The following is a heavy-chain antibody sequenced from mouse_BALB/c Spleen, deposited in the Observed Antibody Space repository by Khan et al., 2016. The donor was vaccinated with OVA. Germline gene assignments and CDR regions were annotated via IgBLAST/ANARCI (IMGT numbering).Heavy chain of an antibody. CDR2: IDPFSGGT. CDR1: GYSFTTYY. D-gene: IGHD2-2*01. J-gene: IGHJ3*01. Sequence: EVQLQQSGPELMKPGASVKISCKASGYSFTTYYIHWVIQSHGKSLEWIGYIDPFSGGTTYNQKFKGKATLTVDKSSSTAYIHLSSLTSEDSAVYYCTRHGYVAWFTYWGQGTLVTVSA. V-gene: IGHV1S135*01. CDR3: TRHGYVAWFTY.